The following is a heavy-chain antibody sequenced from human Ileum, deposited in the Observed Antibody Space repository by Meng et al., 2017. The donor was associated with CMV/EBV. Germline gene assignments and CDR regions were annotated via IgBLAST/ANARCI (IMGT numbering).Heavy chain of an antibody. CDR3: ARNGAYSLDS. Sequence: RTCGVSGGSFSCVCWWSWVRQSPGKGLEWLGESHPRGTTTYNPSLKSRLIISLDESKTEFSLKLTSVTAADTAVYYCARNGAYSLDSWSQGSLVTVSS. CDR1: GGSFSCVCW. V-gene: IGHV4-4*02. CDR2: SHPRGTT. J-gene: IGHJ4*02. D-gene: IGHD4/OR15-4a*01.